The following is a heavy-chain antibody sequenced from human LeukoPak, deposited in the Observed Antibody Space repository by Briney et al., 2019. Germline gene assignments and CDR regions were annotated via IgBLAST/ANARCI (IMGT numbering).Heavy chain of an antibody. Sequence: ASVKVSCKASGYTFTSYGISWVRQAPGQGLEWMGWISAYNGNTNYAQKLQGRVTMTTDTSTSTAYMELRSLRSDDTAVYYCARAPLRYGRSTSCMDLNGFDPWAREPWSPSPQ. J-gene: IGHJ5*02. V-gene: IGHV1-18*01. CDR1: GYTFTSYG. D-gene: IGHD2-2*01. CDR2: ISAYNGNT. CDR3: ARAPLRYGRSTSCMDLNGFDP.